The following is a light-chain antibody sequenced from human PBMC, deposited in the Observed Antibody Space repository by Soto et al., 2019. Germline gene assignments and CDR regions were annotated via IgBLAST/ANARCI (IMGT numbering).Light chain of an antibody. CDR1: SSDVGGYND. V-gene: IGLV2-8*01. CDR2: EVN. CDR3: SSYAGSNNFV. Sequence: QSALTQPPSASGSPGQSVTISCTGTSSDVGGYNDVSWYQQHPGKAPKLMIFEVNKRPSGVPDRFSGSKSGNTASLTVSGLQAEDEADYYCSSYAGSNNFVFGGGTKLTVL. J-gene: IGLJ2*01.